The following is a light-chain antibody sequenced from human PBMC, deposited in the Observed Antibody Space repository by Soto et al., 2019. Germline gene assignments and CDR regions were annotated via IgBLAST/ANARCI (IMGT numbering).Light chain of an antibody. CDR2: EVS. J-gene: IGLJ1*01. Sequence: QSALTQPASVSGSPGQSITISCTGTSSDFGGYKFVSWYQQHPGKAPKLMIYEVSNRPSGVSSRFSGSKSGNTASLTISGLQAEDEADYYCGSYTGSIYVFGPGTKVTVL. CDR1: SSDFGGYKF. CDR3: GSYTGSIYV. V-gene: IGLV2-14*01.